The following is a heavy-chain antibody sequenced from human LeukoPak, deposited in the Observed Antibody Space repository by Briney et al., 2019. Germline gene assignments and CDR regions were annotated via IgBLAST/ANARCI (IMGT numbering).Heavy chain of an antibody. CDR2: INWNGGST. V-gene: IGHV3-20*04. Sequence: PGGSLRLSCAASGFTFDDYGMSWVRQAPGKGLEWVSGINWNGGSTGYADSVKGRFTISRDNAKNSLYPQMNSLRAEDTALYYCARGGITIFGVVTNPDYWGQGTLVTVSS. CDR3: ARGGITIFGVVTNPDY. J-gene: IGHJ4*02. CDR1: GFTFDDYG. D-gene: IGHD3-3*01.